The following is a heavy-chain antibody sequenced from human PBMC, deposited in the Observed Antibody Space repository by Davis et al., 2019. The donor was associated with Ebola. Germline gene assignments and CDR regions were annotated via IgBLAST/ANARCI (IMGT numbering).Heavy chain of an antibody. V-gene: IGHV3-30*04. CDR1: GFTFSSYA. J-gene: IGHJ4*02. Sequence: GESLKISCAASGFTFSSYAMHWVRQAPGKGLEWVAVISYDGSNKYYADSVKGRFTISRDNYKNTLYLQMSSLRGEDTAVYYCAKDTTAYSPGHYWGQGTLVTVSS. CDR2: ISYDGSNK. D-gene: IGHD2-21*01. CDR3: AKDTTAYSPGHY.